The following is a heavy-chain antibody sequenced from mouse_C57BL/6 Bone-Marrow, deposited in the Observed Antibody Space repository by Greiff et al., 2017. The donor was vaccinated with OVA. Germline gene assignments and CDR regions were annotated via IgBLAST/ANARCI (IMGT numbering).Heavy chain of an antibody. Sequence: DVKLVESGGGLVKPGGSLKLSCAASGFTFSDYGMHWVRQAPEKGLEWVAYISSGSSTIYYADTVKGRFTISRDNAKNTLFLQMTSLRSEDTAMYYCARDYYGSSYVPWFAYWGQGTLVTVSA. V-gene: IGHV5-17*01. CDR1: GFTFSDYG. CDR2: ISSGSSTI. J-gene: IGHJ3*01. CDR3: ARDYYGSSYVPWFAY. D-gene: IGHD1-1*01.